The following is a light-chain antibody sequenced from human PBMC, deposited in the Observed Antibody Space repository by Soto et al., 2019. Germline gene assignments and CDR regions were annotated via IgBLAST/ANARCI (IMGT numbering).Light chain of an antibody. V-gene: IGKV1-5*01. CDR2: DAS. Sequence: DIQMTQSPSTLSASVGDRFTITCRASQSISSWLAWYQQKPGKAPKLLIYDASSLESGVPSRFSGSGSGTEFTLTISSLQTDDFATYYCKQYNSYSGPFGQGTKLEIK. J-gene: IGKJ2*01. CDR1: QSISSW. CDR3: KQYNSYSGP.